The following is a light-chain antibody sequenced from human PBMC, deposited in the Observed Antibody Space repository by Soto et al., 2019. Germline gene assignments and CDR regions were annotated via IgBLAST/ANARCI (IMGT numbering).Light chain of an antibody. V-gene: IGKV3-20*01. CDR3: QQYDTSPRT. CDR2: GAS. J-gene: IGKJ1*01. CDR1: QSVSSNY. Sequence: EVMLTQSPGTLSLSPGERATLSCRASQSVSSNYFAWYQQKSGQAPRLLIYGASNRATGVPDRFSGRGSGTDFKLTIRRLEPEDFEVYYCQQYDTSPRTFGQGTKVEFK.